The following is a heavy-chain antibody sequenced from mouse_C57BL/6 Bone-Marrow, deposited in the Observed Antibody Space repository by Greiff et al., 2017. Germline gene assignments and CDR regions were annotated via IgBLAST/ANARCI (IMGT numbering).Heavy chain of an antibody. V-gene: IGHV2-6-1*01. J-gene: IGHJ1*03. CDR2: IWSDGST. D-gene: IGHD1-1*01. CDR3: ARQGITTVVAPYWYFDV. CDR1: GFSLTSYG. Sequence: VKVVESGPGLVAPSQSLSITCTVSGFSLTSYGVHWVRQPPGKGLEWLVVIWSDGSTTYNSALKSRLSISKDNSKSQVFLKMNSLQTDDTAMYYCARQGITTVVAPYWYFDVWGTGTTVTVSS.